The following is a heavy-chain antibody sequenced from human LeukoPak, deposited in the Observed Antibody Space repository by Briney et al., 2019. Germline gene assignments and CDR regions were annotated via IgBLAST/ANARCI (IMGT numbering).Heavy chain of an antibody. J-gene: IGHJ4*02. CDR2: IYYSGST. CDR3: ARGGSSSSLNHFDY. Sequence: PSETLSLTCTVPRGSISSYYWSWIRQPPGKGLEWIGYIYYSGSTNYNPSLESRVTISVDPSKSQFSLKLASVSAADTAVYYCARGGSSSSLNHFDYWGQGTLVTVSS. D-gene: IGHD6-13*01. V-gene: IGHV4-59*01. CDR1: RGSISSYY.